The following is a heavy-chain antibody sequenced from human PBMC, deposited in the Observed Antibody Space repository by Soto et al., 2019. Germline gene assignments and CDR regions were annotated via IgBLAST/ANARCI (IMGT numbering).Heavy chain of an antibody. CDR1: GFTVSGHY. J-gene: IGHJ4*02. CDR2: IYSGGST. V-gene: IGHV3-66*01. D-gene: IGHD6-6*01. Sequence: EVQLVESGGGLVQPGGSLRLSCAASGFTVSGHYMSWVRQAPGKGLEWVSVIYSGGSTYYANSVTGRFTISRDNSRNTVHLQMNSLRAEDTAVYYCARDRTSSDDRSSGALGLWGQGTLVSVSS. CDR3: ARDRTSSDDRSSGALGL.